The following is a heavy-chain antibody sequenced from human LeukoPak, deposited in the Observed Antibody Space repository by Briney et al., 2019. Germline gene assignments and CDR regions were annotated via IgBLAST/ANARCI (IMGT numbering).Heavy chain of an antibody. CDR3: AADPIQQYYDFWSGLNHNWFDP. J-gene: IGHJ5*02. CDR2: INPNSGGT. D-gene: IGHD3-3*01. V-gene: IGHV1-2*02. CDR1: GYTFSGYY. Sequence: ASVKASCKGSGYTFSGYYIHWVRQAPGQGLEWMGWINPNSGGTNYAQKFQGRVTMTRDTSISTAYMELSRLRSDDTAVYYCAADPIQQYYDFWSGLNHNWFDPWGQGTLVTVSS.